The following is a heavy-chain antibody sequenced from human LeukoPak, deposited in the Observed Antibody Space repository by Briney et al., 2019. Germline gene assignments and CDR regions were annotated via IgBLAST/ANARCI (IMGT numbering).Heavy chain of an antibody. J-gene: IGHJ4*02. Sequence: ASVKVSCKASGYTFTSYGISWVRQAPGQGLEWMGWISAYNGNTNYAQKLQGRVTMTTDTSTSTAYMELRSLRSDDTAVYYCARVSVASRKGPKVGYFDYWGQGTLVTVSS. CDR3: ARVSVASRKGPKVGYFDY. V-gene: IGHV1-18*01. CDR1: GYTFTSYG. D-gene: IGHD2-15*01. CDR2: ISAYNGNT.